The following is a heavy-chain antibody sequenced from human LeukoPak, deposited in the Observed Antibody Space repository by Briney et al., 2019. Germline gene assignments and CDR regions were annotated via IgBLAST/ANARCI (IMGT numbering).Heavy chain of an antibody. CDR1: GYSISSGYY. J-gene: IGHJ4*02. D-gene: IGHD2-15*01. V-gene: IGHV4-38-2*01. CDR3: ARGDIVVVVAAIPGDYFDY. Sequence: PSETLSLTCAVSGYSISSGYYWGWIRQPPGKGLEWIGEINHSGSTNYNPSLKSRVTISVDTSKNQFSLKLSSVTAADTAVYYCARGDIVVVVAAIPGDYFDYWGQGTLVTVSS. CDR2: INHSGST.